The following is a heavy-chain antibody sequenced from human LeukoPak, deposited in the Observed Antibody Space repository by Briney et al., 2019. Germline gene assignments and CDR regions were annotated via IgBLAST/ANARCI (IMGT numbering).Heavy chain of an antibody. V-gene: IGHV3-53*01. D-gene: IGHD3-10*01. CDR3: ASSLGSYFFDY. CDR1: GFTVSSNY. CDR2: IYSGGST. J-gene: IGHJ4*02. Sequence: GGSLRLSCAASGFTVSSNYMSWVRQAPGKGLEWVSVIYSGGSTYYADSVKGRFTISRDNSKNTLYLQMNSLRAEDTAVYYCASSLGSYFFDYWGQGTLVTVSS.